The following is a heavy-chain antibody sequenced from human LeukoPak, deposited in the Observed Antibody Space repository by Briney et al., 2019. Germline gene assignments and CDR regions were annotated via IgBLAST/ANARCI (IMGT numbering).Heavy chain of an antibody. V-gene: IGHV4-34*01. CDR2: INHSGST. J-gene: IGHJ4*02. CDR1: GGSFSGYY. CDR3: ARARPKYYDFWSGWPLFDY. D-gene: IGHD3-3*01. Sequence: PSETLSLTCAVYGGSFSGYYWSWIRQPPGKGLEWIGEINHSGSTNYNPSLKSRVTISVDTSKNQFSLKLSSVTAADTAVYYCARARPKYYDFWSGWPLFDYWGQGTLVTVSS.